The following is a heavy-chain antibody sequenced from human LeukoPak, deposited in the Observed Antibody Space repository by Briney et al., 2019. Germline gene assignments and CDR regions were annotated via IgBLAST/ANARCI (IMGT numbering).Heavy chain of an antibody. J-gene: IGHJ4*02. Sequence: SETLSLTCAVSGGSITRGSYYWTWIRQPAGKALEWIGHVFTSGNTNYNPSLKGRVTISIETSKNQLSLKLSSVTAADTAVYYCARDVVAAAGTWDYWGQGTLVTVSS. CDR3: ARDVVAAAGTWDY. D-gene: IGHD6-13*01. CDR2: VFTSGNT. CDR1: GGSITRGSYY. V-gene: IGHV4-61*09.